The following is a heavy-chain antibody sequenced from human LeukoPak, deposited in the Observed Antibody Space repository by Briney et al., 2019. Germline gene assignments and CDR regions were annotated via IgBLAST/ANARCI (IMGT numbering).Heavy chain of an antibody. CDR1: GGTFSSYA. J-gene: IGHJ5*02. CDR2: IIPIFGTA. CDR3: ARSPVHGSGSYSLPSFDP. Sequence: GASVKVSCKASGGTFSSYAISWVRQAPGQGLEWMGGIIPIFGTANYAQKFQGRVTITADESTSTAYMELSSLRTEDTAVYYCARSPVHGSGSYSLPSFDPWGQGTLVTVSS. V-gene: IGHV1-69*13. D-gene: IGHD3-10*01.